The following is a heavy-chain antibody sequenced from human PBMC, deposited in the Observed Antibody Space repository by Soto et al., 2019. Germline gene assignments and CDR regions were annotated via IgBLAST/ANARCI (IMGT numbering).Heavy chain of an antibody. V-gene: IGHV3-23*01. CDR1: GFPFSHYA. CDR3: VKLRLELLYLDS. CDR2: ISGNGADT. D-gene: IGHD1-7*01. Sequence: VQLLESGGGLVQPGGSVRLSCAASGFPFSHYAMSWVRQAPGKGLEWVSAISGNGADTTYADSVRGRFTISRDNSKDTMYLQMNSLRADDTAVYYCVKLRLELLYLDSWGLGALVIVSS. J-gene: IGHJ4*02.